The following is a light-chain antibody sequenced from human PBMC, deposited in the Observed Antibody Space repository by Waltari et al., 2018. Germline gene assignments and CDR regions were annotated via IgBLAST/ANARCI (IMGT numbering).Light chain of an antibody. CDR3: QQYKTFPLT. Sequence: DIQMTQSPSSLAASVGDRVTIPCRASQGISKFLVWFRQKPGKAPESLIYGASSLQSGVPSRFSGSGSGTDFTLTISSLQPEDFASYYCQQYKTFPLTFGGGTKVEIK. CDR1: QGISKF. J-gene: IGKJ4*01. V-gene: IGKV1-16*01. CDR2: GAS.